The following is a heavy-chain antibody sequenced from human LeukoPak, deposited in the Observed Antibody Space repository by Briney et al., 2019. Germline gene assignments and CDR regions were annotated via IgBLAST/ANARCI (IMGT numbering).Heavy chain of an antibody. CDR3: ARPLIPPYSSSWFSWFDP. V-gene: IGHV3-30*03. CDR2: ISYDGSNK. CDR1: GFTFSSYG. Sequence: PGRSLRLSCAASGFTFSSYGMHWVRQAPGKGLEWVAVISYDGSNKYYADSVKGRFTISRDNSKNTLYLQKNSLRAEDTAVYYCARPLIPPYSSSWFSWFDPWGQGTLVTVSS. D-gene: IGHD6-13*01. J-gene: IGHJ5*02.